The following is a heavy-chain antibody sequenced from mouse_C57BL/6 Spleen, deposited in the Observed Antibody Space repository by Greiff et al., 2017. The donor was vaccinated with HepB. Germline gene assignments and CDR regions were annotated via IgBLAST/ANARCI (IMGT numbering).Heavy chain of an antibody. V-gene: IGHV5-9-1*02. D-gene: IGHD2-3*01. Sequence: EVKLMESGEGLVKPGGSLKLSCAASGFTFSSYAMSWVRQTPEKRLEWVAYISSGGDYIYYADTVKGRFTISRDNARNTLYLQMSSLKSEDTAMYYCTRDLIYDGYYGGAMDYWGQGTSVTVSS. CDR3: TRDLIYDGYYGGAMDY. CDR1: GFTFSSYA. J-gene: IGHJ4*01. CDR2: ISSGGDYI.